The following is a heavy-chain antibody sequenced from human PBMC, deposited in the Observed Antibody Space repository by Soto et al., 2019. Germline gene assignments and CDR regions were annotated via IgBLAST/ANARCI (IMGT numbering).Heavy chain of an antibody. CDR3: ARKPPARITIFGVVIRMYYFDY. V-gene: IGHV1-8*01. CDR2: MNPNSGNT. D-gene: IGHD3-3*01. CDR1: GYTFTSYD. Sequence: QVQLVQSGAEVKKPGASVKVSCKASGYTFTSYDINWVRQATGQGLEWMGWMNPNSGNTGYAQKFRGRVTMTRNTSISTAYMELSSLRSEDTAVYYCARKPPARITIFGVVIRMYYFDYWGQGTLVTVSS. J-gene: IGHJ4*02.